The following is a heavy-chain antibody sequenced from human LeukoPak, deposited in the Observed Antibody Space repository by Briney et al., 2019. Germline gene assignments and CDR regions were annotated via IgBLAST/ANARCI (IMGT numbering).Heavy chain of an antibody. D-gene: IGHD5-18*01. CDR3: ARRYSYGLDY. CDR1: GFTFSDYY. CDR2: ISGSGSPI. V-gene: IGHV3-11*04. Sequence: PGGSLRLSCAASGFTFSDYYMSWIRQAPGKGLEWVSYISGSGSPIYYADSVKGRSTVSRDNAKNSLYLQISSLRAEDTAVYYCARRYSYGLDYWGQGALVTVSS. J-gene: IGHJ4*02.